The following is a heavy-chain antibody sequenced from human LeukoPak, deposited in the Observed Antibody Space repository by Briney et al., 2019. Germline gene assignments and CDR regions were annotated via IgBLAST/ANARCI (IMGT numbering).Heavy chain of an antibody. V-gene: IGHV3-23*01. CDR2: ISGSGTST. CDR3: AKSTTVTTSADY. J-gene: IGHJ4*02. Sequence: PGGSLRLSRATSGFTFSSYAMSWVRQAPGEGLEWVSAISGSGTSTYYADSVKGRFTISRDNSKNTLYLQMSSLRAEDTAVYYCAKSTTVTTSADYWGQGTLVTVSS. CDR1: GFTFSSYA. D-gene: IGHD4-17*01.